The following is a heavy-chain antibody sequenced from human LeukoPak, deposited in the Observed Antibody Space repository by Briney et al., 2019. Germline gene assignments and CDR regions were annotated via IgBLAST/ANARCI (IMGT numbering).Heavy chain of an antibody. CDR1: GFTFSNYA. CDR3: ARVDYYDSSGYYGFDY. D-gene: IGHD3-22*01. J-gene: IGHJ4*02. CDR2: ISGSGGST. Sequence: GGSLRLSCGGSGFTFSNYAMSWVRQGPGKGLEWVSSISGSGGSTYNADSVKGRFIISRDNSKNTLYLQMNSLRAEDTAVYYCARVDYYDSSGYYGFDYWGQGTLVTVSS. V-gene: IGHV3-23*01.